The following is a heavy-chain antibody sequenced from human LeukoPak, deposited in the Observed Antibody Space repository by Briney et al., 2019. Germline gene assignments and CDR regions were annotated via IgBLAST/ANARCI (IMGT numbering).Heavy chain of an antibody. V-gene: IGHV4-31*03. CDR3: ARGTPYSSSSYYYYMDV. CDR2: IYYSGST. J-gene: IGHJ6*03. CDR1: GGSISSGGYY. D-gene: IGHD6-6*01. Sequence: SETQSLTCTVSGGSISSGGYYWSWIRQHPGKGLEWIGYIYYSGSTYYNPSLKSRVTTSVDTSKNQFSLKLSSVTAADTAVYYCARGTPYSSSSYYYYMDVWGKGTTVTVSS.